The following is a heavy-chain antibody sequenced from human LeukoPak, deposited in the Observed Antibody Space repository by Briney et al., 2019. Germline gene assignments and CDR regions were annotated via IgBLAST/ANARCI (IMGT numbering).Heavy chain of an antibody. J-gene: IGHJ6*02. Sequence: GASVNVSCTASGYIFTSYGISWVRQAPGQGLEWMGWISAYNGNTNYAQKLQGRVTMTTDTSTSTAYMELRSLRSDDTAVYYCARGGGGYERYYYYYYGMDVWGQGTTVTVSS. V-gene: IGHV1-18*01. CDR1: GYIFTSYG. D-gene: IGHD5-12*01. CDR3: ARGGGGYERYYYYYYGMDV. CDR2: ISAYNGNT.